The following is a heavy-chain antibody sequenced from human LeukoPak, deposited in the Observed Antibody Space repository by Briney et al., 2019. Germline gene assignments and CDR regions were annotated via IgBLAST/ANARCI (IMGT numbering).Heavy chain of an antibody. CDR3: AKPLRACPFDY. CDR2: ISYDGSNK. V-gene: IGHV3-30-3*02. J-gene: IGHJ4*02. Sequence: GGSLRLSCAASGFTFSSYAMHWVRPAPGKGLEWVAVISYDGSNKYYADSVKGRFTISRDNSKNTLYLQMNSLRAEDTAVYYCAKPLRACPFDYWGQGTLVTVSS. D-gene: IGHD2-15*01. CDR1: GFTFSSYA.